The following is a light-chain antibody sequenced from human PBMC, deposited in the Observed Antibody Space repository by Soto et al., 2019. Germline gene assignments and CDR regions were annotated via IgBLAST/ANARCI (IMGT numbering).Light chain of an antibody. Sequence: EIVLTQSPGTLSLSPGDRAILSSRASQSVSISYLAWYQQKPGQAPRLLIYGASSRATGIPDRFSGSGSGTDFTLTISRLEPEDFAVYYCQQYGSSGTFGQGTKVDI. CDR1: QSVSISY. CDR3: QQYGSSGT. V-gene: IGKV3-20*01. CDR2: GAS. J-gene: IGKJ1*01.